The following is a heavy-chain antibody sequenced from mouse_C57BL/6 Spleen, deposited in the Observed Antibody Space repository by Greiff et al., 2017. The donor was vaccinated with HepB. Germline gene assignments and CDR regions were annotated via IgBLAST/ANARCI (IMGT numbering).Heavy chain of an antibody. CDR1: GFTFSSYA. J-gene: IGHJ4*01. CDR2: ISDGGSYT. D-gene: IGHD2-4*01. V-gene: IGHV5-4*01. CDR3: AREGKNDYVLYAMDY. Sequence: EVKLVESGGGLVKPGGSLKLSCAASGFTFSSYAISWVRQTPEKRLEWVATISDGGSYTYYPDNVKGRFTISRDNAKNNLYLQMSHLKSEDTAMYYCAREGKNDYVLYAMDYWGQGTSVTVSS.